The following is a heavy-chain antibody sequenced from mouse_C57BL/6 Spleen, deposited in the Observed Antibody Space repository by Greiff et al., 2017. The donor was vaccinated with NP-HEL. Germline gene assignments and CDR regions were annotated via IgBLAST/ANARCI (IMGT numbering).Heavy chain of an antibody. CDR2: IDPSDSYT. CDR3: ARSPTGTMFAY. D-gene: IGHD4-1*02. V-gene: IGHV1-59*01. Sequence: QVQLQQPGAELVRPGTSVKLSCKASGYTFTSYWMHWVKQRPGQGLEWIGVIDPSDSYTNYNQKFKGKATLTVETSSSTAYMQLSSLTSEDSAVYYCARSPTGTMFAYWGQGTLVTVSA. CDR1: GYTFTSYW. J-gene: IGHJ3*01.